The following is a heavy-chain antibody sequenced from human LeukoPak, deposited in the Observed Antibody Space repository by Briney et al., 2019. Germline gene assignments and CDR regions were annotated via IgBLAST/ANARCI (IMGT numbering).Heavy chain of an antibody. J-gene: IGHJ4*02. CDR2: ITGSSTGI. CDR1: GFTFSSCA. V-gene: IGHV3-23*01. CDR3: AKEDELVDYFDH. Sequence: GGSLRLSCAASGFTFSSCAMSWVRQPPGKGLEWVSAITGSSTGIDYAHSVKGRFTISRDNSKNMLYLQMNSLRAEDTALYYCAKEDELVDYFDHWGQGILVTVSS.